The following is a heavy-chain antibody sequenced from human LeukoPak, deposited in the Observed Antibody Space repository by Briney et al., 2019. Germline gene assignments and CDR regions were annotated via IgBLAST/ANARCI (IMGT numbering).Heavy chain of an antibody. D-gene: IGHD5-12*01. J-gene: IGHJ6*03. CDR1: GYTFTGYY. CDR3: ARLEHVDIVATSNMDV. CDR2: INPNSGGT. Sequence: ASVKVSCKASGYTFTGYYMHWVRQAPGQGPEWMGWINPNSGGTNYAQKLQGRVTMTTDTSTSTAYMELRSLRSDDTAVYYCARLEHVDIVATSNMDVWGKGTTVTVSS. V-gene: IGHV1-2*02.